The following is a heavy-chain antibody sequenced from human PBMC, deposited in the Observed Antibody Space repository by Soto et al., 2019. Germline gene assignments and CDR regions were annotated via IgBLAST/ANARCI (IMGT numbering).Heavy chain of an antibody. CDR1: GYTFTSYG. V-gene: IGHV1-18*01. CDR3: ARDLNLGLGDY. Sequence: QVQLVQSGVEVKKPGASVKVSCKASGYTFTSYGISWVRQAPGQGLEWMGWISVHNGNTKYAQKLQGRVTMTTDTTTSTAYMEVRSLRSDDTAVYYCARDLNLGLGDYWGQGTLVTVSS. J-gene: IGHJ4*02. CDR2: ISVHNGNT. D-gene: IGHD7-27*01.